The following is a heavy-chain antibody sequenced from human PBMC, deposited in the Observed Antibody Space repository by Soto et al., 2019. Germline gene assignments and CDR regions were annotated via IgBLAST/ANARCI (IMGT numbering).Heavy chain of an antibody. V-gene: IGHV4-61*01. CDR1: GGSVSSGSYY. D-gene: IGHD3-9*01. J-gene: IGHJ6*02. CDR3: AIVVRILTGYWNYYYGMDV. Sequence: SETLSLTCTVSGGSVSSGSYYWSWIRQPPGKGLEWIGYIYYSGSTNYNPSLKSRVTISVDTSKNQFSLKLSSVTAADTAVYYCAIVVRILTGYWNYYYGMDVWGQGTTVTVSS. CDR2: IYYSGST.